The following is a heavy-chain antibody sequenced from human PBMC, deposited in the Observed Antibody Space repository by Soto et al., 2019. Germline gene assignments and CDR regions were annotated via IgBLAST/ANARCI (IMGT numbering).Heavy chain of an antibody. CDR1: GFTFSSYG. J-gene: IGHJ6*02. D-gene: IGHD1-20*01. V-gene: IGHV3-33*01. CDR2: IWYDGSNK. CDR3: ARDNCNDPNGMDV. Sequence: QVQLVESGGGVVQPGRSLRLSCAASGFTFSSYGMHWVRQAPGKGLEWVAVIWYDGSNKYYADAVKGRFTISRDNSKNTLYLKMNSLRAEDTAVYYCARDNCNDPNGMDVCGQGTTVTVSS.